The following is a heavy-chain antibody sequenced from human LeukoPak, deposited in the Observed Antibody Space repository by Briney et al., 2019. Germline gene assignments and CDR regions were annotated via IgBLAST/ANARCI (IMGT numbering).Heavy chain of an antibody. CDR1: GFTFSNHW. CDR2: IWYDGSNK. J-gene: IGHJ4*02. D-gene: IGHD3-22*01. CDR3: AKGFYDSSGYYPPFDY. V-gene: IGHV3-33*06. Sequence: GGSLRLSCAASGFTFSNHWMHWVRQAPGKGLEWVAVIWYDGSNKYYADSVKGRFTISRDNSKNTLYLQMNSLRAEDTAVYYCAKGFYDSSGYYPPFDYWGQGTLVTVSS.